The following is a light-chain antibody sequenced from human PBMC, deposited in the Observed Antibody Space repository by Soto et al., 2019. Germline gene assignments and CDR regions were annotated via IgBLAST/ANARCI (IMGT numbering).Light chain of an antibody. CDR2: LGS. CDR1: QSLLHSNGNIY. J-gene: IGKJ1*01. CDR3: MQAVQAPRT. V-gene: IGKV2-28*01. Sequence: DIVFTQSPLSLPVTPGEPASISCRSSQSLLHSNGNIYLDWYLQKPGQSPQLLIYLGSIRASGVPDRFSGSGSGTDFTLKITRVEAEDVGVYYCMQAVQAPRTFGQGTKVEIK.